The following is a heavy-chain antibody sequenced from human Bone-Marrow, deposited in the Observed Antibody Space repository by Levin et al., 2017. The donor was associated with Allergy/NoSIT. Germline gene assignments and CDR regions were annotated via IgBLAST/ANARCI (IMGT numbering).Heavy chain of an antibody. CDR3: AKYRGDIVVVPASDGLDS. CDR2: IRGSGGST. D-gene: IGHD2-2*01. Sequence: PGGSLRLSCAASGFTFSNHAMSWVRQAPGKGLEWVSAIRGSGGSTYYADSVKGRFTISRDNSKNTLYLQMNSLRAEDTAVYYCAKYRGDIVVVPASDGLDSWGQGTMITVSS. CDR1: GFTFSNHA. J-gene: IGHJ3*02. V-gene: IGHV3-23*01.